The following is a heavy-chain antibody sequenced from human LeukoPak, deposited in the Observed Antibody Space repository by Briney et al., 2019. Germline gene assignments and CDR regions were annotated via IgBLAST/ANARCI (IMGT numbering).Heavy chain of an antibody. CDR1: GGSFSGYY. CDR3: ARDLSSSWAYCYYYYMDV. J-gene: IGHJ6*03. V-gene: IGHV4-34*01. CDR2: INHSGST. D-gene: IGHD6-13*01. Sequence: PSETLSLTCAVYGGSFSGYYWSWLRQPPGKGLEWIGEINHSGSTKYNRSLKSRVTISVDTSKNQFSLKLSSVTAADTAVYYCARDLSSSWAYCYYYYMDVWGKGTTVTVSS.